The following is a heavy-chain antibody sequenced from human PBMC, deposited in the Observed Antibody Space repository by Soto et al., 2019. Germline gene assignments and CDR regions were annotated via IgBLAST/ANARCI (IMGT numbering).Heavy chain of an antibody. D-gene: IGHD3-16*01. CDR3: ASDASARTAKIIY. V-gene: IGHV3-33*01. J-gene: IGHJ4*02. CDR1: GFTFSSYG. CDR2: IWYDGSNK. Sequence: GGSLRLSCAASGFTFSSYGMHWVRQAPGKGLEWVAVIWYDGSNKYYADSVKGRFTISRDNSKNTLYLQMNSLRAEDTAVYYCASDASARTAKIIYWGQGTLVTVSS.